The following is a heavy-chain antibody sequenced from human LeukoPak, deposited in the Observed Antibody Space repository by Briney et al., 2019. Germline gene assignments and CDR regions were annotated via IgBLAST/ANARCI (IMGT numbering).Heavy chain of an antibody. D-gene: IGHD2-21*02. J-gene: IGHJ4*02. Sequence: PGGSLRLSCAASGFTFSSYAMSWVRQAPGKGLEWVSAISGSGGSTYYADSVKGRFTISRDNSKNTLYLQMNSLRAEDTAVYYCARLKAYCGGDCHPGGFDYWGQGTLVTVSS. V-gene: IGHV3-23*01. CDR2: ISGSGGST. CDR1: GFTFSSYA. CDR3: ARLKAYCGGDCHPGGFDY.